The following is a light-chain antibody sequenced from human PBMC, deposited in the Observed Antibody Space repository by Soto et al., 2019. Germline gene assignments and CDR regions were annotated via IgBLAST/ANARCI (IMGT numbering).Light chain of an antibody. CDR3: QQSKSFPLT. CDR1: QGINNW. J-gene: IGKJ4*01. CDR2: DVS. Sequence: DIQMTQSPSSVSASVGERVTITCRASQGINNWLAWYQQKPGKAPNLLIYDVSSLQSGVPPRFSGSGSGADFTLPISSLQPEDSATYYCQQSKSFPLTFGGGTKVEIK. V-gene: IGKV1-12*01.